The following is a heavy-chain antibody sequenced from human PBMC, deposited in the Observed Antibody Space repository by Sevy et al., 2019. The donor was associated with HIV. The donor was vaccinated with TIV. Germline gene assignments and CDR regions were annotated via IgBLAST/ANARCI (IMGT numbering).Heavy chain of an antibody. V-gene: IGHV3-11*01. Sequence: GGSLRLSCAASGFTFSDYYMSWIRQAPGKGLEWISYISGSSSAIVYTDSVKGRFAISGNNAKNSLYLHMDNLRAEDTAVYFCVGRPYSSAYSWSYHFDYWGQGTLVTVSS. D-gene: IGHD3-16*01. CDR1: GFTFSDYY. J-gene: IGHJ4*02. CDR3: VGRPYSSAYSWSYHFDY. CDR2: ISGSSSAI.